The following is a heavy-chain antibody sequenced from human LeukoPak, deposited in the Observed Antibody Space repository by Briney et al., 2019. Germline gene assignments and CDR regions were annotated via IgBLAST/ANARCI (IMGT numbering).Heavy chain of an antibody. CDR1: GFTFSSYS. Sequence: GGSLRLSCAASGFTFSSYSMNWVRQAPGKGLEWVSYISSSSSTIYYADSVKGRFTISRDNAKNSLYLQMNSLRAEDTAVYYCAREESSGWPKYYFDYWGPGTLVTVSS. J-gene: IGHJ4*02. CDR2: ISSSSSTI. CDR3: AREESSGWPKYYFDY. D-gene: IGHD6-19*01. V-gene: IGHV3-48*01.